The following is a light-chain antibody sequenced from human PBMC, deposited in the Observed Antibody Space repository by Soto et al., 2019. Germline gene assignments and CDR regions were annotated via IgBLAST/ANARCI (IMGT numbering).Light chain of an antibody. CDR1: QSVSSN. Sequence: EIVMTQSPANLSVSPGERATLSCRASQSVSSNVAWYQQKPGQAPRLLIYGASTRATGIPARFSGSGSGTDFTLTISSLQSEDFAVYYCQHIDTCGGGTKVEIK. J-gene: IGKJ4*01. CDR3: QHIDT. CDR2: GAS. V-gene: IGKV3-15*01.